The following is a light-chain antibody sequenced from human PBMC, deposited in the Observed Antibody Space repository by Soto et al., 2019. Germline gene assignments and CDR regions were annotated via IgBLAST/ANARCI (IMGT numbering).Light chain of an antibody. CDR2: ATS. CDR3: QQYNKWPLT. J-gene: IGKJ4*01. V-gene: IGKV3-15*01. Sequence: EIVMTQSPATLSVSPGERATLSRRASESASTHLAWYQQRPGQPPWLLIYATSTRATGIPARFTGSGSGTEFTLTISSLQSEDFAVYYCQQYNKWPLTFGGGTKVEIK. CDR1: ESASTH.